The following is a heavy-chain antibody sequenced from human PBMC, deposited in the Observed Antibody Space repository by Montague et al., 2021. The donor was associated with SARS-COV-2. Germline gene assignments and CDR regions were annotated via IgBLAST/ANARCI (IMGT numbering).Heavy chain of an antibody. CDR3: ARGGSWLYYFDY. CDR2: THLRLEWNN. D-gene: IGHD6-13*01. V-gene: IGHV6-1*01. J-gene: IGHJ4*02. Sequence: CAISGDSDGVMRLRRNSDKHTSALHSHQQLGTHLRLEWNNDYAVSVKSRITINPDTSKNQFSLQLNSVTPEDTAVYYCARGGSWLYYFDYWGQGTLVTVSS. CDR1: GDSDGVMRLR.